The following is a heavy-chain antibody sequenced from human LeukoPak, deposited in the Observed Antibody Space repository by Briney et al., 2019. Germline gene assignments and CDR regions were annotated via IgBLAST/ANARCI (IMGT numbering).Heavy chain of an antibody. CDR2: INHSGST. CDR1: GGSFSGYY. CDR3: ARAPRWGYDILTGYYKSYYFDY. D-gene: IGHD3-9*01. V-gene: IGHV4-34*01. J-gene: IGHJ4*02. Sequence: SETLSLTCAVYGGSFSGYYWSWIRQPPGKGLEWIGEINHSGSTNYNPSLESRVTISVDTSKNQFSLKLSSVTAADTAVYYCARAPRWGYDILTGYYKSYYFDYWGQGTLVTVSS.